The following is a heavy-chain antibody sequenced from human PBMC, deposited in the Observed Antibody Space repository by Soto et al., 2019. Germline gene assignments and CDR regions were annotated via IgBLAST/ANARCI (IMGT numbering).Heavy chain of an antibody. J-gene: IGHJ4*02. Sequence: SETLSLTCTVSGGSISSGGYYWSWIRQHPGKGLEWIGYIYYSGSTYYNPSLKSRVTISVDTSKNQFSLKLSSVTAADTAVYYCARMAHCTNGVCYTGYWGQGTLVTVSS. D-gene: IGHD2-8*01. CDR3: ARMAHCTNGVCYTGY. CDR2: IYYSGST. V-gene: IGHV4-31*03. CDR1: GGSISSGGYY.